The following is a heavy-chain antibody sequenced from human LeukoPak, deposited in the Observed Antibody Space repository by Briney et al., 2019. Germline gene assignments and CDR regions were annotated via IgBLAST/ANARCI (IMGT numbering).Heavy chain of an antibody. Sequence: GGSLRLSCAASGFTFSSYWMSWVRQAPGKGLEWVANIKQDGSEKYYVDSVKGRFTISRDNAKNSLYLQMNSLRAEDTAVYYCARGGDNWNPNDYYGMDVWGQGTTVTVSS. J-gene: IGHJ6*02. CDR2: IKQDGSEK. CDR1: GFTFSSYW. D-gene: IGHD1-20*01. V-gene: IGHV3-7*01. CDR3: ARGGDNWNPNDYYGMDV.